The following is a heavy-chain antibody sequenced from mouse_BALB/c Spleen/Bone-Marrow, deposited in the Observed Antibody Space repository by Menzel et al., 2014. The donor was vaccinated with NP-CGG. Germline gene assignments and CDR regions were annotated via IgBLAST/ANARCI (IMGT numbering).Heavy chain of an antibody. CDR3: TRYGNSHYYAMDY. D-gene: IGHD1-1*01. V-gene: IGHV1-69*02. CDR2: IYPSDSYT. CDR1: GYTFTSYW. J-gene: IGHJ4*01. Sequence: VHLVESGAELVRPGASVKPSCRASGYTFTSYWINWVKQRPGQGLEWIGNIYPSDSYTNYNQRFKDKATLTVDKSSSTAYMQLSSPTSEDSAVYYCTRYGNSHYYAMDYWGQGTPVTVSS.